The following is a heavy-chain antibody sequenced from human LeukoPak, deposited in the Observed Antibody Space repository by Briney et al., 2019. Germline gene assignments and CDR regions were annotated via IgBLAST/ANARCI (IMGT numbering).Heavy chain of an antibody. CDR3: AREGGSGSYYNYYYGMDV. CDR2: IYSGGNI. V-gene: IGHV3-53*01. Sequence: GGSLRLSCAASGFTVSSTYMSWVRQAPGKGLEWVSVIYSGGNIYYIDSVKGRFTISRDTSKNTLYLQMNSLRAEDTAVYYCAREGGSGSYYNYYYGMDVWGQGTTVTVSS. CDR1: GFTVSSTY. J-gene: IGHJ6*02. D-gene: IGHD3-10*01.